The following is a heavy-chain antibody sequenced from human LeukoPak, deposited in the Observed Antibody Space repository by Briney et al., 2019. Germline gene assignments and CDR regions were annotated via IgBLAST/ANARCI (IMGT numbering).Heavy chain of an antibody. V-gene: IGHV4-30-4*01. CDR3: AREIAVAGSYYFDY. CDR1: GGSISSGDYY. D-gene: IGHD6-19*01. J-gene: IGHJ4*02. Sequence: SETLSLTCTVSGGSISSGDYYWSWIRQPPGKGLEWIVYSYYSGSTYYNPSLKSRVTISVDTSKNQFSLKLSSVTAADTAVYYCAREIAVAGSYYFDYWGQGTLVTVSS. CDR2: SYYSGST.